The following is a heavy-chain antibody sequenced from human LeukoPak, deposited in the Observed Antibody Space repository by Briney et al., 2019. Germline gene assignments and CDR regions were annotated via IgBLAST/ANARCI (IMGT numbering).Heavy chain of an antibody. V-gene: IGHV1-8*02. D-gene: IGHD6-13*01. CDR2: MNPNSGNT. CDR3: ARLTAPGTWTFDI. Sequence: GASVKVSCKASGDTFIINDSNWVRQPTGQGLEWMGWMNPNSGNTDYAQKFQGRVTMTRNITITTAYMVLTDLRAEDTAVYYCARLTAPGTWTFDIWGQGTTVTVSS. J-gene: IGHJ3*02. CDR1: GDTFIIND.